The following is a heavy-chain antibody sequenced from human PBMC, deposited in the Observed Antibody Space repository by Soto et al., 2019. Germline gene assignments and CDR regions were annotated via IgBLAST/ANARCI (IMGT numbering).Heavy chain of an antibody. Sequence: SETLSLTCTVSGGSISSSSYYWGWIRQPPGKGLEWIGGIYYSGSTYYNPSLKSRVTISVDTSKNQFSLKLSSVTAADTAVYYCARQDRYSGPFDYWGQGTLVTVSS. V-gene: IGHV4-39*01. CDR1: GGSISSSSYY. J-gene: IGHJ4*02. CDR3: ARQDRYSGPFDY. D-gene: IGHD5-12*01. CDR2: IYYSGST.